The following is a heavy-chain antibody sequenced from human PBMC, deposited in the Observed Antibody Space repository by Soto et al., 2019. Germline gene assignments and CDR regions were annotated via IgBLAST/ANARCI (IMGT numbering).Heavy chain of an antibody. V-gene: IGHV2-70*11. CDR2: IDWDDDK. Sequence: GSGPTLVNPTQTLTLTCTFSGFSLSTSGMCVSWIRQPPGKALEWLARIDWDDDKYYSTSLKTRLTISKDTSKNQVVLTMTNMDPVDTATYYCARLTLRGYSGYDSAAPKNYYYYYGMDVWGQGTTVTVSS. CDR1: GFSLSTSGMC. D-gene: IGHD5-12*01. J-gene: IGHJ6*02. CDR3: ARLTLRGYSGYDSAAPKNYYYYYGMDV.